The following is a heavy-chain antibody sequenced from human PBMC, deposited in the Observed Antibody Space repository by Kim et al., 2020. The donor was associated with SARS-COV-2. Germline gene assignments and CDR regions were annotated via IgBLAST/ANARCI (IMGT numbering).Heavy chain of an antibody. J-gene: IGHJ2*01. CDR3: ARDEGSRWGRPNWYFDL. Sequence: SETLSLTCTVSSGSISSYYWSWIRQPPGKGLEWIGYMYYSGSTNHNPSLKSRVTISVDTSRNQFSLKLTSVTSADTAVYYCARDEGSRWGRPNWYFDLWGRGTLVTVSS. D-gene: IGHD3-16*01. CDR2: MYYSGST. CDR1: SGSISSYY. V-gene: IGHV4-59*13.